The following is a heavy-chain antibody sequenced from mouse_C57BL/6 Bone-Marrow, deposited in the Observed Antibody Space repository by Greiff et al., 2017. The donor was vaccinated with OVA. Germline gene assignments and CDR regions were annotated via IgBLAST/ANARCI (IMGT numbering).Heavy chain of an antibody. CDR3: ARPHLLWLRQYYFDY. D-gene: IGHD2-2*01. Sequence: EVMLVESGGDLVKPGGSLKLSCAASGFTFSSYGMSWVRQTPDKRLEWVATISSGGSYTYYPDSVKGRFTISRDNAKNTLYLQMSSLKSEDTAMYYCARPHLLWLRQYYFDYWGQGTTLTVSS. J-gene: IGHJ2*01. CDR2: ISSGGSYT. V-gene: IGHV5-6*01. CDR1: GFTFSSYG.